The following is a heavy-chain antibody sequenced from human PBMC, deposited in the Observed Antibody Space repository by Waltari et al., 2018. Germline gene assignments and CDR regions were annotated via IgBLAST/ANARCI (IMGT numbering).Heavy chain of an antibody. J-gene: IGHJ3*02. V-gene: IGHV4-4*07. D-gene: IGHD3-10*01. Sequence: QVQLQESGPGLVKPSETLSLTCTVSGGSISSYYWSWIRQPAGKGLEWIGRIYTSGSTTYTPSLKSRVTISVDKSKNQFSLKLSSVTAADTAVYYCAGRRITKAFDIWGQGTMVTVSS. CDR3: AGRRITKAFDI. CDR2: IYTSGST. CDR1: GGSISSYY.